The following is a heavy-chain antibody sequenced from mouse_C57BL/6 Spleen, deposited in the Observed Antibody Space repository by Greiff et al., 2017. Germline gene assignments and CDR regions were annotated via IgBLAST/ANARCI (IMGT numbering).Heavy chain of an antibody. D-gene: IGHD4-1*01. J-gene: IGHJ2*01. V-gene: IGHV1-55*01. CDR2: IYPGSGST. CDR3: ARKLDYFDY. Sequence: VQLQQPGAVLVKPGASVKMSCKASGYTFTSYWITWVKQRPGQGLEWIGDIYPGSGSTNYNEKFKSKSTLTVDTSSSTAYMQLSSRTSEDSAVYYCARKLDYFDYWGQGTTLTVSS. CDR1: GYTFTSYW.